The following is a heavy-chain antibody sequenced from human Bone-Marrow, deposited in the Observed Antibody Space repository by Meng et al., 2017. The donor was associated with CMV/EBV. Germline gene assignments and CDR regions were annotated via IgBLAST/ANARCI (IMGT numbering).Heavy chain of an antibody. Sequence: SETLSLTCTVSGGSISSSSYYWGWIRQPPGKGLEWIGSIYYSGSTYYNPSLKSRVTISVDTSKNQFSLKLSSVTAADTAVYYCAREGGLLWFGEPWGGPDYWGQETLVTVSS. V-gene: IGHV4-39*07. CDR3: AREGGLLWFGEPWGGPDY. D-gene: IGHD3-10*01. J-gene: IGHJ4*02. CDR2: IYYSGST. CDR1: GGSISSSSYY.